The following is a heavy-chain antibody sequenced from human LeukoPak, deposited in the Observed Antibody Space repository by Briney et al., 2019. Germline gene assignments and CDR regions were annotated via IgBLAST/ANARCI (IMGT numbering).Heavy chain of an antibody. V-gene: IGHV1-18*04. CDR2: ISAYNGNT. D-gene: IGHD2-15*01. J-gene: IGHJ4*02. Sequence: ASVKVSCKASGYTFTGYYMHWVRQAPGQGLEWMGWISAYNGNTNYAQKLQGRVTMTTDTSTSTAYMELRSLRSDDTAVYYCARSRYCSGGSCIIDYWGQGTLVTVSS. CDR3: ARSRYCSGGSCIIDY. CDR1: GYTFTGYY.